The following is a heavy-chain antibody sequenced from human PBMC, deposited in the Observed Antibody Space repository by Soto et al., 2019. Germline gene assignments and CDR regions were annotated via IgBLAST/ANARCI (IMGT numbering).Heavy chain of an antibody. V-gene: IGHV1-18*01. J-gene: IGHJ3*02. D-gene: IGHD1-7*01. Sequence: ASVKVSCKASGDTFTSCGISCVRQAPGQGLEWRGWISAYKGNTNYAHKLQVRVTMTTDTSTITAYMELGRLRSDDTAVYYCARDPPNWNYAPEPFDIWGQGTMVTVSS. CDR3: ARDPPNWNYAPEPFDI. CDR2: ISAYKGNT. CDR1: GDTFTSCG.